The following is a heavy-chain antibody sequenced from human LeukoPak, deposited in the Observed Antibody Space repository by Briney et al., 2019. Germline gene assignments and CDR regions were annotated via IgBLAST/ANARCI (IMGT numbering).Heavy chain of an antibody. D-gene: IGHD4-17*01. V-gene: IGHV1-8*01. J-gene: IGHJ6*04. CDR2: MNPNSGNT. CDR1: GHTFTSYD. CDR3: ARAKDYGDHNYYYGMDV. Sequence: ASVKVSCKASGHTFTSYDINWVRQATGQGLEWMGWMNPNSGNTGYAQKFQGRVTMTRNTSISTAYMELSSLRSEDTAVCYCARAKDYGDHNYYYGMDVWGKGTTVTVSS.